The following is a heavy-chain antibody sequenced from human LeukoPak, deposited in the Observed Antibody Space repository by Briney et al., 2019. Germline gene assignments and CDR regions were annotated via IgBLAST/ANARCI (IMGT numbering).Heavy chain of an antibody. CDR1: GFNFIDYS. J-gene: IGHJ4*01. Sequence: AGGSLRLSCAASGFNFIDYSMNWVRQAPGKGLEWISYIGISSGNTKYADSVKGRFTISRDKARNSLYLQTNSLRVEDTAVYYCARDHRYAFDNWGHGTLVTVSS. V-gene: IGHV3-48*01. D-gene: IGHD5-12*01. CDR2: IGISSGNT. CDR3: ARDHRYAFDN.